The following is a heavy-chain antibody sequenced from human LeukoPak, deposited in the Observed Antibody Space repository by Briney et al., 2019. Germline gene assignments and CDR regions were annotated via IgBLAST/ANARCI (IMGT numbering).Heavy chain of an antibody. D-gene: IGHD3-16*01. V-gene: IGHV3-30*03. Sequence: PGGSLRLSCAASGFTFSSYGMHWVRQAPGKGLEWEAVISYDGDNKYYADSAKGRFTISRDNSKNTLYLQMNSLRVEDSALYYCARDGGSHWGQGTLVTVSS. CDR2: ISYDGDNK. CDR3: ARDGGSH. J-gene: IGHJ4*02. CDR1: GFTFSSYG.